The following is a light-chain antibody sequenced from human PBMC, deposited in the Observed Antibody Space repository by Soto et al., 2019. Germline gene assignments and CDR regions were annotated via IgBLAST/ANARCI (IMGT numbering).Light chain of an antibody. V-gene: IGLV1-40*01. CDR3: QSYDSSLSGPFV. J-gene: IGLJ1*01. CDR1: SSNIGAGYD. Sequence: SALTQPPSVSGAPGQRVTISCAGSSSNIGAGYDVHWYQQLPGTAPKVLIHGNTNRPSGVPDRFSGSKSGTSASLAITGLQAEDEADYYCQSYDSSLSGPFVFGTGTKVTVL. CDR2: GNT.